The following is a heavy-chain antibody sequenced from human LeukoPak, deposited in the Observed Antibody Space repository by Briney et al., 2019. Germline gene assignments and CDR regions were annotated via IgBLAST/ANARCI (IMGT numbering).Heavy chain of an antibody. CDR2: FDPEDGET. CDR1: GYTLTELS. V-gene: IGHV1-24*01. Sequence: GASVKVSCKVSGYTLTELSMHWVRQAPGKGLEWMGGFDPEDGETIYAQKFQGRVTMTEDTSTDTAYMELGSLRHEDTAVYYCETPAIKYYYYGMDVWGQGTTVTVSS. J-gene: IGHJ6*02. CDR3: ETPAIKYYYYGMDV.